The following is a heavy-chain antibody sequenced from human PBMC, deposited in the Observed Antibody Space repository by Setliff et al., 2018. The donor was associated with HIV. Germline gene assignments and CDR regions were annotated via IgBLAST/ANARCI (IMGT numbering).Heavy chain of an antibody. CDR3: IKGGIATTGYNFYYMDV. CDR1: GFTFASYG. CDR2: ISGLVGGTI. J-gene: IGHJ6*03. D-gene: IGHD1-1*01. Sequence: GGSMRLSCATAGFTFASYGIIWVRQAPGKGLEWVSYISGLVGGTIYYADSVRGRFTISRDNAKNMLYLQMNSLRPEDTAIYYCIKGGIATTGYNFYYMDVYGKGTTVTVSS. V-gene: IGHV3-48*01.